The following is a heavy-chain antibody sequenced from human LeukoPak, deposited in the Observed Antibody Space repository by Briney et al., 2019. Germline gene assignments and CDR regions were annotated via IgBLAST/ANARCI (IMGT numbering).Heavy chain of an antibody. D-gene: IGHD6-6*01. CDR1: GGTFSSYA. J-gene: IGHJ4*02. CDR2: IIPIFGTA. V-gene: IGHV1-69*05. CDR3: ARDHGEMGSSSLDY. Sequence: SVKVSCKASGGTFSSYAISWVRQAPGQGLEWMGGIIPIFGTANYAQKFQGRVTITTDESTSTAYMELSSLGSEDTAVYYCARDHGEMGSSSLDYWGQGTLVTVSS.